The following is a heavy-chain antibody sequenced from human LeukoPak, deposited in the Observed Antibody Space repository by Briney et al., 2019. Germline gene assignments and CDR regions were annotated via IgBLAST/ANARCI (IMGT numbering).Heavy chain of an antibody. J-gene: IGHJ6*03. D-gene: IGHD2-2*01. V-gene: IGHV3-30*02. CDR1: GFTFSSYG. CDR3: AKDMPRSTSWRYYYYMDV. Sequence: GGSLRLSCAASGFTFSSYGMHWVRQAPGKGLEWVAFIRYDGSNKYYADSVKGRFTISRDNSKNTLYLQMNSLRAEDTAVYYCAKDMPRSTSWRYYYYMDVWGKGTTVTISS. CDR2: IRYDGSNK.